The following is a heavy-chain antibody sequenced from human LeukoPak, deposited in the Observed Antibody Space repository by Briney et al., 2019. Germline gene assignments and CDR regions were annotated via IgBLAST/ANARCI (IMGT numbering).Heavy chain of an antibody. V-gene: IGHV3-23*01. CDR2: ISGSGGST. Sequence: GGSLRLSCAASGFTFSSYAMSWVRQAPGKGLEWVSAISGSGGSTYYADSVKGRFTISRDNSKNTLYLQMNSLRAEDTAVYYCAEASFDWLSLDYWGQGTLVTVSS. CDR3: AEASFDWLSLDY. CDR1: GFTFSSYA. J-gene: IGHJ4*02. D-gene: IGHD3-9*01.